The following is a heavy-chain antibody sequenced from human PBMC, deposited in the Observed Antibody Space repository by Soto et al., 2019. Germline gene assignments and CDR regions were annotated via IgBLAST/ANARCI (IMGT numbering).Heavy chain of an antibody. CDR2: MNPNSGNT. J-gene: IGHJ5*02. CDR1: GYTFTSYD. D-gene: IGHD3-10*01. CDR3: ARGNYYGSGSYYWFDP. Sequence: QVQLVQSGAEVKKPGASVILSCKASGYTFTSYDINWVRQATGQGLEWMGWMNPNSGNTGYAQKFQGRVTMTRNNSISTAYMELSSLKSEDTALYYCARGNYYGSGSYYWFDPWGQGTLVTVSS. V-gene: IGHV1-8*01.